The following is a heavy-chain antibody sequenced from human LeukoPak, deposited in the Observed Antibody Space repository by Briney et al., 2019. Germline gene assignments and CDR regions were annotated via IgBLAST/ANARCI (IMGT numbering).Heavy chain of an antibody. CDR2: INPSGGST. CDR3: AREREWELEGWFDP. V-gene: IGHV1-46*01. J-gene: IGHJ5*02. CDR1: GYTFTSYY. D-gene: IGHD1-26*01. Sequence: ASVKVSCKASGYTFTSYYMHWVRQAPGQGLEWMGIINPSGGSTSYAQKFQGRVTMTRDTSTSTAYMELRSLRSDDTAVYYCAREREWELEGWFDPWGQGTLVTVSS.